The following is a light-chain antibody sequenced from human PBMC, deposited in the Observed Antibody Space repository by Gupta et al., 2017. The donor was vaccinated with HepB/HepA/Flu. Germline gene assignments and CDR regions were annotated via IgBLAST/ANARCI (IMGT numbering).Light chain of an antibody. J-gene: IGKJ1*01. CDR2: SGS. CDR1: QSLRYTDGHND. CDR3: RQTLQSPLT. Sequence: EIGRTQSRLSLPVTPGEPASIYCRSSQSLRYTDGHNDLGWYLQKPGQTPQILIYSGSHRASGVPDRFSDTGLGTDFTLKISTAAAEDVGAYYCRQTLQSPLTFGQRTQVEIK. V-gene: IGKV2-28*01.